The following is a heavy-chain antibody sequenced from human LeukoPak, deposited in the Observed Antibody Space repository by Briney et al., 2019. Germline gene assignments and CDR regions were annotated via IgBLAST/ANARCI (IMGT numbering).Heavy chain of an antibody. J-gene: IGHJ3*02. CDR1: GFTFSSYE. D-gene: IGHD3-3*01. CDR3: ARGHGGYYFDAFDI. V-gene: IGHV3-48*03. CDR2: ISSSGSTI. Sequence: PGGSLRLSCAASGFTFSSYEMNWVRQAPGKGLEGVSYISSSGSTIYYADSVKGRFTISRDNAKNSLYLQMNSLRAEDTAVYYCARGHGGYYFDAFDIWGQGTMVTVSS.